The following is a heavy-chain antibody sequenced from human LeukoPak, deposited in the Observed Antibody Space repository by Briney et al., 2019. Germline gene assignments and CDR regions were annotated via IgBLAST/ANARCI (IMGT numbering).Heavy chain of an antibody. CDR3: AKDETPCGGDCYSLSR. Sequence: PGRSLSLSCAASGFIHRSYCMHWVRQARARGLEGVAVISYDGSNKYCADSVKGRFTISREKSKNTRYLQMNSLRAEDTAVYYCAKDETPCGGDCYSLSRGGQGTLVTVSS. CDR1: GFIHRSYC. V-gene: IGHV3-30*18. J-gene: IGHJ4*02. D-gene: IGHD2-21*02. CDR2: ISYDGSNK.